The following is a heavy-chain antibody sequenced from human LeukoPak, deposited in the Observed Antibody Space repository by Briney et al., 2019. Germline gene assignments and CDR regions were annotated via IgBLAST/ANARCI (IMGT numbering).Heavy chain of an antibody. CDR3: ARIVVVADAIYYYYYGMDV. V-gene: IGHV4-34*01. J-gene: IGHJ6*02. D-gene: IGHD2-2*01. Sequence: SETLSLTCAVYGGSFSGNYWNWIRQPPGKGLEWIGEINRRGSTNYNPSLKGRVTMSVDTSKNQFSLKLSSVTAADTAVYYCARIVVVADAIYYYYYGMDVWGQGTTVTVSS. CDR1: GGSFSGNY. CDR2: INRRGST.